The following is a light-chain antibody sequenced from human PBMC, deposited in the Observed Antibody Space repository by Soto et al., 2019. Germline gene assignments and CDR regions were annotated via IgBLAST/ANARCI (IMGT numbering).Light chain of an antibody. Sequence: IQMTQSPSSLAASVGYRFTITCRASQGIRNDLGWYQQKPGKAPKILIYAASSLKSGVPSRFSGSGFGTDFTLTISSLQPEDFATYYCRQTYSTPQSFGQGTKVDIK. J-gene: IGKJ1*01. CDR1: QGIRND. V-gene: IGKV1-39*01. CDR3: RQTYSTPQS. CDR2: AAS.